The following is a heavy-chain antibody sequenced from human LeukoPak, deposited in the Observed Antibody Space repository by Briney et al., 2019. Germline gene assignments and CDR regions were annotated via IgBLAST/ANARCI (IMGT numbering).Heavy chain of an antibody. J-gene: IGHJ5*01. Sequence: GGSLRLSCAASRFTFSTFGMHWVRQAPGKGLEWVASIRFDGTNEYYADSVKGRFTISRDNSKNTLCLQMNSLRTEDTAVYYCAKGADRYDYYGSGEGEFDSWGQGTLVTVSS. D-gene: IGHD3-10*01. V-gene: IGHV3-30*02. CDR1: RFTFSTFG. CDR2: IRFDGTNE. CDR3: AKGADRYDYYGSGEGEFDS.